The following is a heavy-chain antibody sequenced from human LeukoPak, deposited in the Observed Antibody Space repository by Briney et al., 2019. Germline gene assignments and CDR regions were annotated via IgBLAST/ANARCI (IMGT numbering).Heavy chain of an antibody. J-gene: IGHJ4*02. CDR2: ISYDGSNK. V-gene: IGHV3-30*04. CDR3: ARDRDGSGSNPIGY. D-gene: IGHD3-10*01. Sequence: PGGSLRLSCAASGFTFSSYAMHWVRQAPGKGLEWVAVISYDGSNKYYADSVKGRFTISRDNSKNTPYLQMNSLRAEDTAVYYCARDRDGSGSNPIGYWGQGTLVTVSS. CDR1: GFTFSSYA.